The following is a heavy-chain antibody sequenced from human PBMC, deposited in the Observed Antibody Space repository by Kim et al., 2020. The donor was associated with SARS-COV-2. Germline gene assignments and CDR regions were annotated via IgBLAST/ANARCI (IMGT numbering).Heavy chain of an antibody. D-gene: IGHD3-3*01. V-gene: IGHV4-34*01. CDR1: GGSFSGYY. J-gene: IGHJ6*01. CDR3: ARHLRFLEWLTYYYGMDV. Sequence: SETLSLTCAVYGGSFSGYYWSWIRQPPGKGLEWIGEINHSGSTNYNPSLKSRVTISVDTSKNQFSLKLSSVTAADTAVYYCARHLRFLEWLTYYYGMDV. CDR2: INHSGST.